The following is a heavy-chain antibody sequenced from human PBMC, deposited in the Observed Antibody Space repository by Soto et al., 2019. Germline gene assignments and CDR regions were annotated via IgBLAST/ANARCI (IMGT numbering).Heavy chain of an antibody. Sequence: SETLSLTCTVSGGSISSGGYYWSWIRQHPGKGLEWIGYIYYSGSTYYNPSLKSRVTISVDTSKNQFSLKLSSVTAADTAVYYCARDCVATATRGFDPWGQGTLVTVSS. CDR3: ARDCVATATRGFDP. CDR1: GGSISSGGYY. CDR2: IYYSGST. J-gene: IGHJ5*02. D-gene: IGHD5-18*01. V-gene: IGHV4-31*03.